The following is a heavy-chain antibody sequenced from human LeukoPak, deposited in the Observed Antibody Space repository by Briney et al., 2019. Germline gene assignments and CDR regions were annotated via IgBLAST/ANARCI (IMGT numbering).Heavy chain of an antibody. CDR1: GFTFSNYA. CDR3: AKDPHVLRFLEWLSAFDY. Sequence: GGSLRLSCAASGFTFSNYAMSWVRQAPGKGLEWVSAISGSGDSTYYADSVKGRFTISRDNSKNTLYLQMNSLRAENTAVYYCAKDPHVLRFLEWLSAFDYWGQGTPVTVSS. CDR2: ISGSGDST. J-gene: IGHJ4*02. V-gene: IGHV3-23*01. D-gene: IGHD3-3*01.